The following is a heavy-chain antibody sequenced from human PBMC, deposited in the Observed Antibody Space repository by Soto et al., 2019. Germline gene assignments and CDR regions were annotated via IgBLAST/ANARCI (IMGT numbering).Heavy chain of an antibody. J-gene: IGHJ4*02. CDR1: GFTFSSYA. CDR2: ISGSGGST. V-gene: IGHV3-23*01. Sequence: GGSLRLSCAASGFTFSSYAMSWVRQAPGKGLEWVSAISGSGGSTYYADSVKGRFTISRDNSKNTLYLQMNSLRAEDTAVYYCAKTAKRDDFWSGYYTHWAYWGQGTLVTVSS. CDR3: AKTAKRDDFWSGYYTHWAY. D-gene: IGHD3-3*01.